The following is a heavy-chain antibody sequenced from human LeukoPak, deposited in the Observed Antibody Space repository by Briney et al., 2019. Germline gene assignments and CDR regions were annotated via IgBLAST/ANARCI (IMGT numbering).Heavy chain of an antibody. Sequence: GGSLRLSCAASGFTFDDYAMHWVRQAPGKGLEWVSLITWDGDSTYYADSVKGRFTISRDNSKNYLYLQMNSLRTEDTAMYYCANSWEPNHGCDYWGQGTLVTVSS. CDR2: ITWDGDST. V-gene: IGHV3-43D*03. CDR1: GFTFDDYA. CDR3: ANSWEPNHGCDY. J-gene: IGHJ4*02. D-gene: IGHD1-26*01.